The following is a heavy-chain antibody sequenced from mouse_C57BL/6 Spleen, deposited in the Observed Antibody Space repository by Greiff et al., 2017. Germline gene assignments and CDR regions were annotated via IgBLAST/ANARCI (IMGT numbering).Heavy chain of an antibody. CDR3: ARETVDYAMDY. D-gene: IGHD1-1*01. Sequence: VQLQQSGAELVRPGASVKLSCKASGYTFTDYYINWVKQRPGPGLEWIARIYPGSGNTYYNEKFKGKATLTAEKSSITAYMQLSSLTSEDSAVYFCARETVDYAMDYWGQGTSVTVSS. J-gene: IGHJ4*01. CDR1: GYTFTDYY. V-gene: IGHV1-76*01. CDR2: IYPGSGNT.